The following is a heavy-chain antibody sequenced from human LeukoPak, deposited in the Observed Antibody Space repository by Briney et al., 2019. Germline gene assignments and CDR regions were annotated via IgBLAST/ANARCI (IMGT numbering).Heavy chain of an antibody. J-gene: IGHJ4*02. Sequence: SETLSLTCTVSGGSISSYYWSWIRQPAGKGLEWIGYIYYSGSTNYNPSLKSRVTISVDTSKNQFSLKLSSVTAADTAVYYCARVATPATVTTNYFDYWGQGTLVTVSS. CDR1: GGSISSYY. CDR2: IYYSGST. V-gene: IGHV4-59*01. D-gene: IGHD4-17*01. CDR3: ARVATPATVTTNYFDY.